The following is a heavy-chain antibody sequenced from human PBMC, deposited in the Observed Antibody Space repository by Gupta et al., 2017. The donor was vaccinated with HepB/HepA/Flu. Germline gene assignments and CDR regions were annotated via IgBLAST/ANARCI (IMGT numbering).Heavy chain of an antibody. CDR2: MNPNSGNT. J-gene: IGHJ6*02. CDR3: ARGGQRIQLWPYYYYGMDV. CDR1: GYTFTSYD. V-gene: IGHV1-8*01. D-gene: IGHD5-18*01. Sequence: QVQLVQSGAEVKKPGASVKVSCKASGYTFTSYDINWVRQDTGQGLEWMGWMNPNSGNTGYAQKFQGRVTMTRNTSISTAYMELSSLRSEDTAVYYCARGGQRIQLWPYYYYGMDVWGQGTTVTVSS.